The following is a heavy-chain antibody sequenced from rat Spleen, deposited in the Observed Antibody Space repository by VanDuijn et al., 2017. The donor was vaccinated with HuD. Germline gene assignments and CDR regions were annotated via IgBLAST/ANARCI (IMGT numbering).Heavy chain of an antibody. Sequence: EVHLVESGGGLVQPGRSLKLSCAASGFTFSNSYMAWVRQAPTKGLEWVAYISTGGGSTYYRDSVKGRFTISRDNAKSTLYLQMDSLRSEDTATYYCTQQLGDWFPYWGQGTLVTVSS. D-gene: IGHD1-10*01. CDR2: ISTGGGST. CDR1: GFTFSNSY. CDR3: TQQLGDWFPY. J-gene: IGHJ3*01. V-gene: IGHV5-27*01.